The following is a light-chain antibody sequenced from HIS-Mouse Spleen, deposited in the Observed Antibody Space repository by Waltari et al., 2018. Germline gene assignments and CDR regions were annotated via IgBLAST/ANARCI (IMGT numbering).Light chain of an antibody. V-gene: IGLV3-19*01. CDR2: GKN. CDR3: NSRDSSGNHYV. CDR1: SLRSYY. Sequence: SSELTQDPAVSVALGQTVRITCQGDSLRSYYASWYQQKPGKAPVLVIYGKNNRPSGIPDRFSGSISGKTASLTITGAQAEDEADYYCNSRDSSGNHYVFGTGTKVTVL. J-gene: IGLJ1*01.